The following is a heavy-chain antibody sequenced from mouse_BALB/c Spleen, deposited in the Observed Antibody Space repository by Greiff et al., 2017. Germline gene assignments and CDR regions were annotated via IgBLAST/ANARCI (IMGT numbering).Heavy chain of an antibody. CDR2: IYPGNVNT. D-gene: IGHD2-2*01. Sequence: VQLKESGPELVKPGASVRISCKASGYTFTSYYIHWVKQRPGQGLEWIGWIYPGNVNTKYNEKFKGKATLTADKSSSTAYMQLSSLTSEDSAVYFCARRWLRRDWYFDVWGEGTTVTVSS. CDR3: ARRWLRRDWYFDV. CDR1: GYTFTSYY. V-gene: IGHV1S56*01. J-gene: IGHJ1*01.